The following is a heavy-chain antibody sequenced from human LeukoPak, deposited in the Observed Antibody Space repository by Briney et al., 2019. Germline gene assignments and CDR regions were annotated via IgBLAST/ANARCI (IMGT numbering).Heavy chain of an antibody. CDR1: GDSISSSNYY. Sequence: PSETLSLTCTVSGDSISSSNYYWGWTRQPPGKWLEWLGGIYYSGSTYYNPSLKSRVTISVDTSKNQFSLKLSSVTAADTAVYYCARLDGYCSGGSCYSVSFVDPWGQGTLVTVSS. D-gene: IGHD2-15*01. CDR2: IYYSGST. CDR3: ARLDGYCSGGSCYSVSFVDP. J-gene: IGHJ5*02. V-gene: IGHV4-39*01.